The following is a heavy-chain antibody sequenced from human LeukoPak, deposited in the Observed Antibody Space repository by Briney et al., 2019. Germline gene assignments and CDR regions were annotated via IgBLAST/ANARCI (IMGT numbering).Heavy chain of an antibody. CDR2: IYYSGST. CDR1: GGSVSSGSYY. V-gene: IGHV4-61*01. D-gene: IGHD3-10*01. CDR3: ARIDIIMVRGAAKAGMDV. J-gene: IGHJ6*04. Sequence: SSETLSLTCTVSGGSVSSGSYYWSWIRQPPGKGLEWIGYIYYSGSTNYNPSLKSRVTISVDTSKNQFSLKLSSVTAADTAVYYCARIDIIMVRGAAKAGMDVWGKGTTVTVSS.